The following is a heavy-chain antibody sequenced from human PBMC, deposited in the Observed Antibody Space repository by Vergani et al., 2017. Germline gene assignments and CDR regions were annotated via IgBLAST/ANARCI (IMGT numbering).Heavy chain of an antibody. V-gene: IGHV1-8*02. CDR1: GYTFTSYG. Sequence: QVQLVQSGAEVKKPGASVKVSCKASGYTFTSYGISWVRQATGQGLEWMGWMNPNSGNTGYAQKFQGRVTMTRNTSISTAYMELSSLRSEDTAVYYCARVEMATIPLLDYWGQGTLVAVSS. D-gene: IGHD5-24*01. CDR3: ARVEMATIPLLDY. J-gene: IGHJ4*02. CDR2: MNPNSGNT.